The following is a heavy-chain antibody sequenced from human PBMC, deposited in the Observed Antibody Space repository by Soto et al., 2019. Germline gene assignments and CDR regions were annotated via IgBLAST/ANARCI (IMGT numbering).Heavy chain of an antibody. CDR1: GFTFSDYY. V-gene: IGHV3-11*01. Sequence: QVQLVESGGGLVKPGGSLRLSCAASGFTFSDYYMSWIRQAPGKGQEWVPYISSSGSTIYYADSVKGRFTISRDNAKNPLYLQMNSLGAKATAVYYCAGEVVQSAAIPPYGMDVWGQGTTVTVSS. CDR2: ISSSGSTI. D-gene: IGHD6-25*01. J-gene: IGHJ6*02. CDR3: AGEVVQSAAIPPYGMDV.